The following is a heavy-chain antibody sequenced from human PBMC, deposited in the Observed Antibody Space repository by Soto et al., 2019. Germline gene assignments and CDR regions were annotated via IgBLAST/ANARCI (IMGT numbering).Heavy chain of an antibody. CDR3: AREQWLGPFDS. V-gene: IGHV4-59*01. Sequence: SETLSLTCTFSGGSISSYYWSWIRQPPGKGLEWIGYIYYSGSTNYNPSLKSRVTISVDTSKNQFSLKLSSVSAADTAVYYCAREQWLGPFDSWGQGTLVTVSS. CDR2: IYYSGST. D-gene: IGHD6-19*01. CDR1: GGSISSYY. J-gene: IGHJ4*02.